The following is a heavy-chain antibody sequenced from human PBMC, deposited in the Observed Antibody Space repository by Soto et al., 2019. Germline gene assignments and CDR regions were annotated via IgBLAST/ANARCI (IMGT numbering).Heavy chain of an antibody. Sequence: QVQLVQSGAEVKKPGASVKVSCKASGYTFTSYDINWVRQATGQGLEWMGWMNPNSGKTGYAQKFQGRVTMTRNTAKSNAYRELGSLRSEDTGVYYCAREAAALGNDYWGQGTLVTVSS. CDR2: MNPNSGKT. D-gene: IGHD2-2*01. CDR3: AREAAALGNDY. V-gene: IGHV1-8*01. CDR1: GYTFTSYD. J-gene: IGHJ4*02.